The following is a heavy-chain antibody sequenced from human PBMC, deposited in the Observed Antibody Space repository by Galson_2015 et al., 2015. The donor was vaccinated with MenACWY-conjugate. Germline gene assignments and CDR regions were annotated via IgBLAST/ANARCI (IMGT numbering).Heavy chain of an antibody. CDR1: GDSISSTNW. J-gene: IGHJ4*02. V-gene: IGHV4-4*02. Sequence: SETLSLTCTMSGDSISSTNWWSWVRQSPGEGLEWIGEIYHTGHTRYNPSLKSRVTISVDKSKIQFSLRLSSMTAADTAVYYCARAHRVATGFDYWGPGTLVTVSS. CDR2: IYHTGHT. D-gene: IGHD5-12*01. CDR3: ARAHRVATGFDY.